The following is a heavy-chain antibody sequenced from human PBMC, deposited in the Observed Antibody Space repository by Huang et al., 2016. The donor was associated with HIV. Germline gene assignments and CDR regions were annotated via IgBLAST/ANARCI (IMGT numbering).Heavy chain of an antibody. CDR1: GFTFIDFA. CDR2: IRGSGHST. Sequence: EVQLLESGGGLVQPGGSLRLSCAASGFTFIDFAMSWVRQAPGKGLKWVSAIRGSGHSTYYADSVKGRFTISRDNSKNTLYLQMNKLRVEDTAVYFCAKDPSSPYGDSYFEQWGQGTLVTVSP. D-gene: IGHD4-17*01. J-gene: IGHJ4*02. CDR3: AKDPSSPYGDSYFEQ. V-gene: IGHV3-23*01.